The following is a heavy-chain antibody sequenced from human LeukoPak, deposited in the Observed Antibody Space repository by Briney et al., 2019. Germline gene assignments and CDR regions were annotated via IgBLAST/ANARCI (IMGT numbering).Heavy chain of an antibody. J-gene: IGHJ4*02. D-gene: IGHD6-13*01. Sequence: GGSLRLSCAASGFTFSNFWMHWVRQAPGKGLVWVALIYGDGSFTRYADSVKGRFTISRDNAKNTVYLQMNSLRVEDTAVYYCAKTGFEGGSSWPHFDYWGQGTLVTVSS. CDR3: AKTGFEGGSSWPHFDY. CDR2: IYGDGSFT. CDR1: GFTFSNFW. V-gene: IGHV3-74*01.